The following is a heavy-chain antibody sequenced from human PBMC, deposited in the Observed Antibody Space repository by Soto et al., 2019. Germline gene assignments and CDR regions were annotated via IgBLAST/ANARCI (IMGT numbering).Heavy chain of an antibody. J-gene: IGHJ4*02. CDR2: MNPNSGNT. CDR1: GYTFTSYD. CDR3: ARGYDFWSGYYRRRSKQFAS. D-gene: IGHD3-3*01. Sequence: ASVKVSCKASGYTFTSYDINCVRQATGQGLEWMGWMNPNSGNTGYAQKFQGRVTMTRNTSISTAYMELSSLRSEDTAVYYCARGYDFWSGYYRRRSKQFASWGQGTLVTVSS. V-gene: IGHV1-8*01.